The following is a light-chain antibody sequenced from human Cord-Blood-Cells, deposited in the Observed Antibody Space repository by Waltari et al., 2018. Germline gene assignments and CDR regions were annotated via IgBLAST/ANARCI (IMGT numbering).Light chain of an antibody. J-gene: IGLJ3*02. V-gene: IGLV2-14*01. CDR3: SSYTSSSTV. Sequence: QSALPQPASVSGSPGHSITIPCTGTTRHVCGSHHVSGYQPHPGKAPKLMIYDVSKRPSGVSNRFSGSKSGNTASLTISGLQAEDEADYYCSSYTSSSTVFGGGTKLTVL. CDR2: DVS. CDR1: TRHVCGSHH.